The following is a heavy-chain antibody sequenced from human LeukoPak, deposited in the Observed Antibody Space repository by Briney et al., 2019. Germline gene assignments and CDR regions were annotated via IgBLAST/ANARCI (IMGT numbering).Heavy chain of an antibody. Sequence: SETLSLTCTVSGGSISSYYWSWIRQPPGKGLEWIGYIYYSGSTNYNPSLKSRVTISVDTSKNQFSLKLSSVTAADTAVYYCARLIGGAQYYFDYWGQGTLVTVSS. V-gene: IGHV4-59*12. CDR1: GGSISSYY. CDR2: IYYSGST. D-gene: IGHD3-16*01. J-gene: IGHJ4*02. CDR3: ARLIGGAQYYFDY.